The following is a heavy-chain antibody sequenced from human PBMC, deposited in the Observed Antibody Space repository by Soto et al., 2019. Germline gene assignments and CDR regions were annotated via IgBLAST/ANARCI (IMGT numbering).Heavy chain of an antibody. D-gene: IGHD5-18*01. CDR2: IYYSGST. CDR3: ARVRGYSYGYNFDY. V-gene: IGHV4-59*01. J-gene: IGHJ4*02. CDR1: GGSISSYY. Sequence: SETLSLTCTVSGGSISSYYWSWIRQPPGKGLEWIGYIYYSGSTNYNPSLKSRVTISVDTSKNQFSLKLSSVTAADTAVYYCARVRGYSYGYNFDYWGQGTLVTVSS.